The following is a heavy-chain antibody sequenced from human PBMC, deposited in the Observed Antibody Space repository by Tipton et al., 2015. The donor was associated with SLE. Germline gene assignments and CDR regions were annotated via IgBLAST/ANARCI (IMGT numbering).Heavy chain of an antibody. CDR1: GGTFSSYA. J-gene: IGHJ5*02. CDR3: ARLGYSYGYSWFDP. D-gene: IGHD5-18*01. V-gene: IGHV1-69*04. Sequence: QSGAEVKKPGSSVKVSCKASGGTFSSYAISWVRQAPGQGLEWMGRIIPILGIANYAQKFQGRVTITADKSTSTAYMELSSLRSEDTAMYYCARLGYSYGYSWFDPWGQGTLVTVSS. CDR2: IIPILGIA.